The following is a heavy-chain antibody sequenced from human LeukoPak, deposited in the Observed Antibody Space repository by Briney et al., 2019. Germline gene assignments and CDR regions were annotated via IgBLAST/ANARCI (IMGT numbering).Heavy chain of an antibody. V-gene: IGHV4-30-4*01. CDR3: AREVEYYDSSGYRPHAFDI. CDR1: GGSINSGDYY. D-gene: IGHD3-22*01. CDR2: IYYSGST. Sequence: SETLSLTCTVSGGSINSGDYYWSWIRQPPGKGLEWIEYIYYSGSTNYKSSLKSRVTMSVDTSRNQFSLNLNAVTAADAAVYYCAREVEYYDSSGYRPHAFDIWGQGTLVTVSS. J-gene: IGHJ3*02.